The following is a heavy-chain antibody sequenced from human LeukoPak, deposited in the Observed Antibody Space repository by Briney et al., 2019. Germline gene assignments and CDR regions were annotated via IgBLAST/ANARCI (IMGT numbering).Heavy chain of an antibody. CDR1: GDTFSNYA. CDR2: IIPVLHRS. Sequence: ASVKVSCKASGDTFSNYAINWVRQAPGQGLEWVGRIIPVLHRSNYAEKFEDRVTITTDESKSTAYMDLSSLRSEDTAVYYCATDHRFYDSNGHRPDDWYFEYWGQGTLVTVSS. V-gene: IGHV1-69*11. CDR3: ATDHRFYDSNGHRPDDWYFEY. J-gene: IGHJ4*02. D-gene: IGHD3-22*01.